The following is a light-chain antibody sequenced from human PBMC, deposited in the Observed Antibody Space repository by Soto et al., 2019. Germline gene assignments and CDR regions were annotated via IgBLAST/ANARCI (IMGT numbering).Light chain of an antibody. CDR2: DAS. Sequence: DIQMTQSPSSLSASVGDRVTITCQASQDISDYLHWYHQKPGKAPKLLIYDASTLKTGVPSRFSGSGSGTDFRFTISSLQPEDFATYYCQQSDDLPTFGQGTRLDIK. J-gene: IGKJ5*01. V-gene: IGKV1-33*01. CDR3: QQSDDLPT. CDR1: QDISDY.